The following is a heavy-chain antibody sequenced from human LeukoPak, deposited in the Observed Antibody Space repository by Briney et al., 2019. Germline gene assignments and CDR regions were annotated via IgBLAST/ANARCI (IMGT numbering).Heavy chain of an antibody. D-gene: IGHD4-17*01. CDR3: ARDAGGSTVTTSDFDY. J-gene: IGHJ4*02. CDR1: GFTFSSYA. CDR2: ISYDGSNK. Sequence: PGGSLRLSCAASGFTFSSYAMHWVRQAPGKGLEWVAVISYDGSNKYYADSVKGRSTISRDNSKNTLYLQMNSLRAEDTAVYYCARDAGGSTVTTSDFDYWGQGTLVTVSS. V-gene: IGHV3-30-3*01.